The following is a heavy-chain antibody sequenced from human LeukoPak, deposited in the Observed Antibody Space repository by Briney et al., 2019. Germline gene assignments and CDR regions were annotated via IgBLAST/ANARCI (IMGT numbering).Heavy chain of an antibody. CDR2: IYHSAST. V-gene: IGHV4-38-2*01. J-gene: IGHJ3*01. CDR3: ARRDAFDF. CDR1: GYSISSGYY. Sequence: PSETLSLTCAVSGYSISSGYYWGWIRQPPGKGLEWIGNIYHSASTYYNPSLKNRFTISVDTSKNQFSLKLSSVTAADTAIYYCARRDAFDFWGQGTMVTVSS.